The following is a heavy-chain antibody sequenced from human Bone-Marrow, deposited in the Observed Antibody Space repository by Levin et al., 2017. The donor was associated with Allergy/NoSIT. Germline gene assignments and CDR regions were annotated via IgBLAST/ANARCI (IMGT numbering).Heavy chain of an antibody. CDR3: AKDGPKYRSAWYYSYGLDV. V-gene: IGHV3-23*01. D-gene: IGHD6-19*01. CDR1: GFIFDSYA. J-gene: IGHJ6*02. CDR2: ITGSGAGT. Sequence: GGSLRLSCVASGFIFDSYAMSWVRQAPGRGLEWVSSITGSGAGTYYADSVKGRFTISRDNSNNTLFLRVNNLRTDDTAVYFCAKDGPKYRSAWYYSYGLDVWGQGTTVTVSS.